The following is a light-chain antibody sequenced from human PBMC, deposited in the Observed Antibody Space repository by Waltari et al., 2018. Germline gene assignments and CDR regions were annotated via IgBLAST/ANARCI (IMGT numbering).Light chain of an antibody. Sequence: DIQMTQSPSTLSASVGDSPPIPCRASQTVFDWLAWYQQKPGKAPKLLIYQASTLQNGVPSRFRASGSGTVFTLTINTLQPDDFATYYCQEYNSNSWTFGQGTKVEIK. V-gene: IGKV1-5*03. J-gene: IGKJ1*01. CDR1: QTVFDW. CDR2: QAS. CDR3: QEYNSNSWT.